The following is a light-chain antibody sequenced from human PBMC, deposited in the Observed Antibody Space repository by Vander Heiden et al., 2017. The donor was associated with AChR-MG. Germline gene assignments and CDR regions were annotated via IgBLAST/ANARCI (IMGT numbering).Light chain of an antibody. V-gene: IGKV1-33*01. J-gene: IGKJ2*01. CDR1: QDISNY. CDR3: QQYENLPPHT. CDR2: DAF. Sequence: DIQMTQSPSSLSASVGDRVTITCQASQDISNYLNWYQQKPGKAPKLLIYDAFNLETGVQSRFSGSGSGKDSTFTISSLQPEDIATYYCQQYENLPPHTFGQGTKLELK.